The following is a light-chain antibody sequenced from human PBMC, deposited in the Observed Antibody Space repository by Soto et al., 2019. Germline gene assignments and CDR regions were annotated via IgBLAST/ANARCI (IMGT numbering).Light chain of an antibody. CDR2: AAS. CDR1: QSISSY. CDR3: QQSYSTPPT. J-gene: IGKJ1*01. V-gene: IGKV1-39*01. Sequence: DIQMTQSPSSLSASVGDRVTITCRASQSISSYLNWYQQKPGKAPKLLIYAASSLQSGVPSRFSGSGSGTEFTLTISSLQPEDFAAYYCQQSYSTPPTFGPRTKVEIK.